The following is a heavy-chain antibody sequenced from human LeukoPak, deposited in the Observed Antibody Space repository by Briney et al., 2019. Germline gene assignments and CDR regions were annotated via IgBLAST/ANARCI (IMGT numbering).Heavy chain of an antibody. CDR1: GYSISRGYY. CDR3: ARDWPPYYYDSSGSRVFDY. CDR2: IFHSGST. J-gene: IGHJ4*02. D-gene: IGHD3-22*01. V-gene: IGHV4-38-2*02. Sequence: PETLSLTCAVSGYSISRGYYWGWFRQPPGKGLEWIGSIFHSGSTSYNPSLKRRVTISVDTPKNQVSLKLSSVTAADTAVYYCARDWPPYYYDSSGSRVFDYWGQGTLVTVSS.